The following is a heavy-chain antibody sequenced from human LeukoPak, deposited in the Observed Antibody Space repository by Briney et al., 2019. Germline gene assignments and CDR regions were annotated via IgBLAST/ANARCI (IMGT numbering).Heavy chain of an antibody. CDR2: INPNSGGT. V-gene: IGHV1-2*02. CDR1: GYTFSGYY. CDR3: ARRASSTLYNFDY. Sequence: ASVKVSCKASGYTFSGYYMHWVRQAPGQGLEWMGWINPNSGGTNYAQKFQGRVTMTRDTSISTAYMELSRLRSDDTAVYYCARRASSTLYNFDYWGQGTLATVSS. D-gene: IGHD2-2*01. J-gene: IGHJ4*02.